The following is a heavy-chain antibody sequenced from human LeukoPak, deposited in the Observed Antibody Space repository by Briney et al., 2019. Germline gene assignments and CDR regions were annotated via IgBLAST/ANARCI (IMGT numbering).Heavy chain of an antibody. CDR2: MNHSGST. V-gene: IGHV4-34*01. D-gene: IGHD6-13*01. Sequence: SETLSLTCAVYGGSFSGYYWSWIRQPPGKGLEWIGEMNHSGSTNYNPSLKSRVTISVDTSKNQFSLKLSSVTAADTAVYYCARGTCYLPSYSSSIWYYYYYYMDVWGKGTTVTVSS. CDR1: GGSFSGYY. J-gene: IGHJ6*03. CDR3: ARGTCYLPSYSSSIWYYYYYYMDV.